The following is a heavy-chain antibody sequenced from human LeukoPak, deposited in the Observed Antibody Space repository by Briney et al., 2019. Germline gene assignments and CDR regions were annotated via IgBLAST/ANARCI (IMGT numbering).Heavy chain of an antibody. Sequence: GASVKVSCKASGYTFTSYGISWVRQAPGRGLEWMGWISAYNGNTNYAQKLQGRVTMTTDTSTSTAYMELRSLRSDDTAVYYCARIAAAGQEAYYFDYWGQGTLVTVSS. CDR3: ARIAAAGQEAYYFDY. CDR1: GYTFTSYG. D-gene: IGHD6-13*01. J-gene: IGHJ4*02. CDR2: ISAYNGNT. V-gene: IGHV1-18*01.